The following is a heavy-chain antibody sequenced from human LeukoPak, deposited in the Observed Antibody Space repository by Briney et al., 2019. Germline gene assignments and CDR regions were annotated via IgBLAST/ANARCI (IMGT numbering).Heavy chain of an antibody. CDR1: GGLISRHY. Sequence: KPSDTLSLICTVSGGLISRHYWSWIRQPPGKGREWIGHISYSGSTNSNPSLKSRVTISVDTSKNQFSLKLRSVTAADTAVYYCAKDSHDYGDYGGWGKGTTVTVSS. V-gene: IGHV4-59*11. CDR3: AKDSHDYGDYGG. CDR2: ISYSGST. D-gene: IGHD4-17*01. J-gene: IGHJ6*04.